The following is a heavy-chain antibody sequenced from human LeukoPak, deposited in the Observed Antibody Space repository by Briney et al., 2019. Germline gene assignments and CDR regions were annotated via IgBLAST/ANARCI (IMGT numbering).Heavy chain of an antibody. V-gene: IGHV4-59*01. CDR1: GGSISSYY. Sequence: KPSETLSLTCTVSGGSISSYYWSWIRQRPGKGLEWIGYIYYSGSTNYNPSLKSRVTISVDTSKNQFSLKLSSVTAADTAVYYCAREKVGCGDHKIDYWGQGTLVTVSS. CDR3: AREKVGCGDHKIDY. CDR2: IYYSGST. D-gene: IGHD4-17*01. J-gene: IGHJ4*02.